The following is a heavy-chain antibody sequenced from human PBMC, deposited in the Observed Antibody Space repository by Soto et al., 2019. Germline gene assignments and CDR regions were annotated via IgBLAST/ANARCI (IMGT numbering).Heavy chain of an antibody. D-gene: IGHD1-1*01. J-gene: IGHJ4*02. CDR2: IYYSGNT. CDR1: GGSISSPSYY. Sequence: KASETLSLTCSVSGGSISSPSYYWGWIRQPPGKGLEWIGSIYYSGNTYYNPSLKSRVTIFVDTSRNQFSLKVNSVTAADTAVYFCARLTGITTFRRDYWGQGTPVTVYS. CDR3: ARLTGITTFRRDY. V-gene: IGHV4-39*01.